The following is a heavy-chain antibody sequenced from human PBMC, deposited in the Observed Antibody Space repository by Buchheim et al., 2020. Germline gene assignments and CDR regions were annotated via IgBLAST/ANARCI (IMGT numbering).Heavy chain of an antibody. V-gene: IGHV3-66*01. CDR3: ARKSDTILLAGGDN. J-gene: IGHJ4*02. CDR2: IYSGGDT. Sequence: EVQLVQSGGGLVQPGGSLRLSCAASGFTVSRNFMTWVRQPPGKGLEWVSLIYSGGDTQYADSVKGRFTISRDSSKYTLYLQMNSLRDDDTAVYYCARKSDTILLAGGDNWGQGTL. D-gene: IGHD5-24*01. CDR1: GFTVSRNF.